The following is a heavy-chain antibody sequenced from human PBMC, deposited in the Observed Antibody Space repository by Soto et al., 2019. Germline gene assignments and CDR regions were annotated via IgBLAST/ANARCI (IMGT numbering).Heavy chain of an antibody. Sequence: PGGSLRLSCSASGFIFDSYVMHWVRQAPGKGLEFVSAVSSGGGSTHYADSVKGRFTISRDNSKSTLYLQMTSLRPDDTAVYYCVKNADAAAFDFWGQGTLVTVSS. CDR2: VSSGGGST. J-gene: IGHJ4*02. CDR3: VKNADAAAFDF. V-gene: IGHV3-64D*06. CDR1: GFIFDSYV. D-gene: IGHD6-13*01.